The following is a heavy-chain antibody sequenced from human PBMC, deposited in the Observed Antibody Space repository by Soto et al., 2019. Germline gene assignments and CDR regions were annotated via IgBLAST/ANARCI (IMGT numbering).Heavy chain of an antibody. J-gene: IGHJ4*02. CDR1: GYRCAGYG. CDR2: IDPSDSYT. Sequence: PGESLRISRRGAGYRCAGYGISWVRQIPGKGLEWMGRIDPSDSYTNYSPSFQGHVTISADKSISTAYLQWSSLKASDTAMYYCARLQAAAGDNDLTFDYWGQGTLVTVSS. CDR3: ARLQAAAGDNDLTFDY. V-gene: IGHV5-10-1*01. D-gene: IGHD6-13*01.